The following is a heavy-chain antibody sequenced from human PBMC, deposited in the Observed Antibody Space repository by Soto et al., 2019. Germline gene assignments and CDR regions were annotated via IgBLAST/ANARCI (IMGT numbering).Heavy chain of an antibody. CDR1: GGTSSTYA. V-gene: IGHV1-69*12. CDR2: IISRFGTA. J-gene: IGHJ4*02. Sequence: QVQLVQSGAEVKKPGSSVKVSCKASGGTSSTYAISWVRQAPGQGLEWMGGIISRFGTANYAQKFQGRVTITADESTDTAYMELRNLRSEDTAVYYCARESVDYYDSSGHYYYWGQGTLVTVS. CDR3: ARESVDYYDSSGHYYY. D-gene: IGHD3-22*01.